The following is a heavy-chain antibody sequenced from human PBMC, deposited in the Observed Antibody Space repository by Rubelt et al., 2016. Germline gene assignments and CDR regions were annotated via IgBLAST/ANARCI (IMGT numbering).Heavy chain of an antibody. D-gene: IGHD5-18*01. J-gene: IGHJ6*02. CDR2: NK. Sequence: NKYYADSVKGRFTISRDNSKNTLYLQMNSLRAEDTAVYYCARFSPDTYSSLIYYYYYGMDVWGQGTTVTVSS. V-gene: IGHV3-30*01. CDR3: ARFSPDTYSSLIYYYYYGMDV.